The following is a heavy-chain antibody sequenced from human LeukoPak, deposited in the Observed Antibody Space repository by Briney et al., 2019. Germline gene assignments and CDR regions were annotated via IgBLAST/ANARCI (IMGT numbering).Heavy chain of an antibody. CDR2: INPSGGST. CDR3: ARALGTVTTYSSRPNWFDP. V-gene: IGHV1-46*03. Sequence: ASVKVSCKASGYTFTGYYMHWVRQAPGQGLEWMGIINPSGGSTSYAQKFQGRVTMTRDTSTSTVYMELSSLRSEDTAVYYCARALGTVTTYSSRPNWFDPWGQGTLVTVSS. CDR1: GYTFTGYY. J-gene: IGHJ5*02. D-gene: IGHD4-17*01.